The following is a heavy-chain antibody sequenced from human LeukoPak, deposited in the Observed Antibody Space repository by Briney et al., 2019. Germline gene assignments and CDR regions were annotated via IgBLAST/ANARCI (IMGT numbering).Heavy chain of an antibody. D-gene: IGHD3-10*01. J-gene: IGHJ4*02. CDR3: AKGVRLWFAFYFDY. V-gene: IGHV3-23*01. CDR1: GFTLGSYA. Sequence: GESLRPSCAGSGFTLGSYAMSWVRQAPGKGLEWVSAISGNGYNTYYADSVKGRFTISSESSGNTLYLQMHNLRAEDTAVYYCAKGVRLWFAFYFDYWGQGTLVTVSS. CDR2: ISGNGYNT.